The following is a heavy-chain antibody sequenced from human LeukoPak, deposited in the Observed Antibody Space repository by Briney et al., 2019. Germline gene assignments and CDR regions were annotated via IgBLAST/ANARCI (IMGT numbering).Heavy chain of an antibody. V-gene: IGHV3-30-3*01. D-gene: IGHD3-9*01. Sequence: GGSLRLSCAASGFTFSRYAMHWVRQAPGKGLEWVAVISFDGSNKYYADSVKGRFTISRDNSKNTLDLQMNSLRAEDTAVYYCARDMAPSRYNYYFYGMDFWGQGTTVTVSS. CDR2: ISFDGSNK. J-gene: IGHJ6*01. CDR3: ARDMAPSRYNYYFYGMDF. CDR1: GFTFSRYA.